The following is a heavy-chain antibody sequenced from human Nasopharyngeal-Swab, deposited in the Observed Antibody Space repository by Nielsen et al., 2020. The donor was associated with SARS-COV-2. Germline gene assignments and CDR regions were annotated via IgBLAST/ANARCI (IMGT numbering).Heavy chain of an antibody. D-gene: IGHD2-2*01. CDR1: GYTFNNYY. CDR3: ARRGRCSGSSCDMDV. Sequence: ASAKVSCKASGYTFNNYYIHWVRQPPGQGLEWMGMINPGSGGTTYAQKFQGRVTMTRDTSTSTVFMDLSSLRSEDTAVYYCARRGRCSGSSCDMDVWGQGTTVTVSS. V-gene: IGHV1-46*02. J-gene: IGHJ6*02. CDR2: INPGSGGT.